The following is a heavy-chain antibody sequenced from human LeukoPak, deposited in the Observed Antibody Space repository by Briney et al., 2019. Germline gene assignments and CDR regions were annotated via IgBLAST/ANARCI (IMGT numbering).Heavy chain of an antibody. J-gene: IGHJ4*02. CDR2: ISYDGSKK. CDR3: AKDNAPLGIWYYFDY. CDR1: GFTFSSYG. Sequence: HPGRSLRLSCAASGFTFSSYGMHSVRQAPGKGLEWVAVISYDGSKKYYADSVKGRFTISRDNSKNTLYLQMNSLRAEDTAVYYCAKDNAPLGIWYYFDYWGQGNLVTVSS. D-gene: IGHD7-27*01. V-gene: IGHV3-30*18.